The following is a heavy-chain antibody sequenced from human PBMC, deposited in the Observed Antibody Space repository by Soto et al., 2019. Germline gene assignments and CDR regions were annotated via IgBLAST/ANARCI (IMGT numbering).Heavy chain of an antibody. CDR1: GGSISSSSYY. J-gene: IGHJ4*02. V-gene: IGHV4-39*01. CDR3: ARHTAMVLFDY. CDR2: IYYSGST. Sequence: SETLSLTCTVSGGSISSSSYYWGWIRQPPGKGLEWIGSIYYSGSTYYNPSLKSRITISIDMPKNQFSLNLSSVTAADTAVYYCARHTAMVLFDYWGRGTLVTVSS. D-gene: IGHD5-18*01.